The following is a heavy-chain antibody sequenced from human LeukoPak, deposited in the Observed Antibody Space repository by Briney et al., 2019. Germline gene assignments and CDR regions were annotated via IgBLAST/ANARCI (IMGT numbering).Heavy chain of an antibody. D-gene: IGHD3-22*01. CDR3: ARAPSEIGGYYPEYFRH. J-gene: IGHJ1*01. CDR2: ISSSNTYI. CDR1: GFTFSSYS. Sequence: GGSLRLSCAASGFTFSSYSMNWVRQAPGKGLEWVSSISSSNTYIYYADSVKGRFTISRDNAKNSLCLQMNSLRAEDTAVYYCARAPSEIGGYYPEYFRHWGQGTLVTVSS. V-gene: IGHV3-21*01.